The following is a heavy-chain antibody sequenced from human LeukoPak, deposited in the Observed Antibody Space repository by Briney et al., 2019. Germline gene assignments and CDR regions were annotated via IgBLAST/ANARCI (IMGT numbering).Heavy chain of an antibody. CDR1: GFTFSSYS. CDR2: ISSSSSYI. CDR3: AKDGSGMATIREGYFDY. D-gene: IGHD5-24*01. V-gene: IGHV3-21*01. J-gene: IGHJ4*02. Sequence: GGSLRLSCAASGFTFSSYSMNWVRQAPGKGLEWVSSISSSSSYIYYADSVKGRFTISRDNAKNSLYLQMNSLRPEDTAVYYCAKDGSGMATIREGYFDYWGQGTLVTVSS.